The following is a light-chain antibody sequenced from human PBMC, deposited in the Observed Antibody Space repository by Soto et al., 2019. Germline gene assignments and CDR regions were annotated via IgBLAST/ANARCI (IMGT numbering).Light chain of an antibody. V-gene: IGKV3-20*01. CDR1: QIVSNNY. Sequence: EIVLTQSPGTLPLSPGENANLSCRVSQIVSNNYLAWYQQIPGQAPRLLIYGASNRAAGIPDRFSGSGSGTEFTLTISSLQSEDFAVYYCQYYHGWPITFGQGTRLEIK. CDR3: QYYHGWPIT. J-gene: IGKJ5*01. CDR2: GAS.